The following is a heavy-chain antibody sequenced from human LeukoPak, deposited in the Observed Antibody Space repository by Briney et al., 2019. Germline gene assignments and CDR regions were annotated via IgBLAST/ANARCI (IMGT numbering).Heavy chain of an antibody. CDR3: AGYCSSTSCPEVGYYYGMDV. V-gene: IGHV4-34*01. CDR1: GGSFSGYY. Sequence: SETLSLTCAVYGGSFSGYYWSWIRQPPGKGLEWIGEINHSGSTNYNPSLKSRVTISVDTSKNQFSLKLSSVTAAGTAVYYCAGYCSSTSCPEVGYYYGMDVWGQGTTVTVSS. J-gene: IGHJ6*02. D-gene: IGHD2-2*01. CDR2: INHSGST.